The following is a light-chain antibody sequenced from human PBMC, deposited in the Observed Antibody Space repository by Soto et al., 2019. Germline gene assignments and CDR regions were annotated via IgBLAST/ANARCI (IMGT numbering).Light chain of an antibody. CDR1: SSDVGGYKF. Sequence: QSALTQPASVSGSPGQSITISCTGTSSDVGGYKFVSWYQQHPGKAPKLMIYEVNKRPSGVPDRFSGSKSGNTASLTVSGLQAEDEADYYCSSYAGSNNVVFGGGTKLTVL. V-gene: IGLV2-8*01. CDR3: SSYAGSNNVV. J-gene: IGLJ2*01. CDR2: EVN.